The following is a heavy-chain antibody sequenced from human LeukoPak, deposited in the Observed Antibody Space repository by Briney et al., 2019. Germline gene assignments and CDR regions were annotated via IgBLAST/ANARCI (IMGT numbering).Heavy chain of an antibody. CDR3: AREQSLRGQYFDY. CDR1: AYTFTNYG. Sequence: GASVKVSCKASAYTFTNYGISWVRQAPGQGLEWMGWISAYNSNTDYVQKFQGRVTMTTDTSTSTAYMELRSLRSDDTAVYYCAREQSLRGQYFDYWGQGTLVTVSS. V-gene: IGHV1-18*01. J-gene: IGHJ4*02. D-gene: IGHD3-16*01. CDR2: ISAYNSNT.